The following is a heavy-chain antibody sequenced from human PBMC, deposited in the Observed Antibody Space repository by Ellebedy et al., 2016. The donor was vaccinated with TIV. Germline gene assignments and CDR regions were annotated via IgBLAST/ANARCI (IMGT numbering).Heavy chain of an antibody. J-gene: IGHJ4*02. Sequence: PGGSLRLSCAASGFSFRDYGMHWVRQAPGKGLEWVAFIWYDGINKYYADSVKGRFPISRDNSKNTLYLQMNSLRVDDTAVYYCAGDPPRSGWALDCWGQGTLVTVPP. CDR1: GFSFRDYG. CDR3: AGDPPRSGWALDC. V-gene: IGHV3-33*01. D-gene: IGHD6-19*01. CDR2: IWYDGINK.